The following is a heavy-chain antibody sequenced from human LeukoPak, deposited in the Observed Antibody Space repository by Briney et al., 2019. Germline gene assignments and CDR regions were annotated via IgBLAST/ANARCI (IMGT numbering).Heavy chain of an antibody. V-gene: IGHV4-39*01. Sequence: PSETLSLTCTVSGGSISSSSYYWGWIRQPPGKGLEWIGSIYYSGSTYYNPSLKSRVTISVDTSKNQFSLKLSSVTAADTAVYYCARLADTTMVRGVGWFDPWGQGTLVTVSS. J-gene: IGHJ5*02. CDR1: GGSISSSSYY. CDR3: ARLADTTMVRGVGWFDP. CDR2: IYYSGST. D-gene: IGHD3-10*01.